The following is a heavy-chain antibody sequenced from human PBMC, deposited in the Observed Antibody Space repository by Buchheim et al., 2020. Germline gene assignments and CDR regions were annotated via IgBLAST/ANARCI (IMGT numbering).Heavy chain of an antibody. V-gene: IGHV4-30-2*01. D-gene: IGHD1-26*01. CDR1: GGSISSGGYS. CDR3: ARDFHGIVGASGSWYFDL. CDR2: IYHSGST. Sequence: QLQLQESGSGLVKPSQTLSLTCAVSGGSISSGGYSWSWIRQPPGKGLEWIGYIYHSGSTYYNPSLKSRVTISVDRSKNQFSLKLSSVTAADTAVYYCARDFHGIVGASGSWYFDLWGRGTL. J-gene: IGHJ2*01.